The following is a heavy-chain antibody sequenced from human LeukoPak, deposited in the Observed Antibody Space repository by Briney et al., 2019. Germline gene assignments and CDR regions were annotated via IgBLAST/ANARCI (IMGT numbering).Heavy chain of an antibody. D-gene: IGHD5-24*01. CDR1: GFTFSTYW. V-gene: IGHV3-7*01. Sequence: GGSLRLSCAASGFTFSTYWMTWVRQAPGKGLEWVANMKQDGSEKYYVDSVKGRFTISRDNAKNSLYLQMNSLSAEDTAIYYCARDRRDGYNALDYWGQGTLVTVSS. J-gene: IGHJ4*02. CDR2: MKQDGSEK. CDR3: ARDRRDGYNALDY.